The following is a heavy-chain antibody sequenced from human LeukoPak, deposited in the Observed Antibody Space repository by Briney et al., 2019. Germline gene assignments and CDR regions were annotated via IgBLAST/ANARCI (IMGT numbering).Heavy chain of an antibody. CDR1: GGTFSSYA. V-gene: IGHV1-69*04. CDR2: IIPILGIA. Sequence: SVKVSCKASGGTFSSYAISWVRQAPGQGLEWMGRIIPILGIANYAQKFQGRVTITADKSTSTAYMGLSSLRSEDTAVYYCARFMYCSSTSCSTAFDYWGQGTLVTVSS. D-gene: IGHD2-2*01. CDR3: ARFMYCSSTSCSTAFDY. J-gene: IGHJ4*02.